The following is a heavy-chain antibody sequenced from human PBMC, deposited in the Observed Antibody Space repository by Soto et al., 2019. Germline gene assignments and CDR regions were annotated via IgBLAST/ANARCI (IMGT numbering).Heavy chain of an antibody. CDR1: GYPFTTYG. Sequence: ASVKVSCKASGYPFTTYGISWVRQAPGQGLEWMGWISTYNGDTEYPQSLQGRVTMTRDTSTATAYMELRSLRSDDTAVYYCARVMTNFGVISKGPDHCGQGTLVTVYS. V-gene: IGHV1-18*04. CDR2: ISTYNGDT. CDR3: ARVMTNFGVISKGPDH. D-gene: IGHD3-3*01. J-gene: IGHJ4*02.